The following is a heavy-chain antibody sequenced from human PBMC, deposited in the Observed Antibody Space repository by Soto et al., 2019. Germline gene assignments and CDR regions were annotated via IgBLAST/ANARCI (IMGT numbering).Heavy chain of an antibody. D-gene: IGHD4-17*01. CDR3: ARVTTVVRRDAFDI. CDR1: GFTFSSYA. CDR2: ISYDGSNK. J-gene: IGHJ3*02. Sequence: QVQLVESGGGVVQPGRSLRLSCAASGFTFSSYAMYWVRQAPGKGLEWVAVISYDGSNKYYADSVKGRFTISRDNSKNTLYLQMNSLRAEDTAVYYCARVTTVVRRDAFDIWGQGTMVTVSS. V-gene: IGHV3-30-3*01.